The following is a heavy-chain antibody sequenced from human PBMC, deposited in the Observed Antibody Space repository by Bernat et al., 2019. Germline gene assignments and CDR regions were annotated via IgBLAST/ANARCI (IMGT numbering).Heavy chain of an antibody. CDR1: GFTFGDYA. V-gene: IGHV3-49*03. CDR3: TRPYCSGGSCYSVYYFDY. J-gene: IGHJ4*02. CDR2: IRSKAYGGTT. Sequence: EVQLVESGGGLVQPGRSLRLSCTASGFTFGDYAMSWFRQAPGKGLEWVGFIRSKAYGGTTEYAASVEDRFTISRDDSKSIAYLQMNGLKTEDTAVYYCTRPYCSGGSCYSVYYFDYWGQGTLVTVSS. D-gene: IGHD2-15*01.